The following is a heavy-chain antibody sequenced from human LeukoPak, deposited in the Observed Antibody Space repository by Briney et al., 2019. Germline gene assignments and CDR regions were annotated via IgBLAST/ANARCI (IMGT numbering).Heavy chain of an antibody. Sequence: GASVKVSCKASGYTFTGYYMHWVRQAPGQGLEWMGWINPNSGGTNYAQKFQGRVTMTRDTSISTAYMEPSRLRSDDTAVYYCARERLIVGATTSAFDIWGQGQWSPSLQ. D-gene: IGHD1-26*01. CDR2: INPNSGGT. J-gene: IGHJ3*02. CDR3: ARERLIVGATTSAFDI. CDR1: GYTFTGYY. V-gene: IGHV1-2*02.